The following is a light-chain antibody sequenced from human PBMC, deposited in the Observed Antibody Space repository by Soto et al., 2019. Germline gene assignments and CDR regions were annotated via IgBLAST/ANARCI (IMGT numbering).Light chain of an antibody. V-gene: IGKV4-1*01. Sequence: DIVMTQSPDSLAVSLGERATINCKSSQSVLYSSNNKNYLAWYQQKPGQPPKLLIYWASTRESGVPDRFSGSGSGTDFTRTISSLQAEDVAVYYCQQYYRTPVFGGGTKVEIK. CDR1: QSVLYSSNNKNY. CDR2: WAS. J-gene: IGKJ4*01. CDR3: QQYYRTPV.